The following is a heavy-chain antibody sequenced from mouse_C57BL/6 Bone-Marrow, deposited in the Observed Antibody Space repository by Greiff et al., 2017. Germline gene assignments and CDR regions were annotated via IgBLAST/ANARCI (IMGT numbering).Heavy chain of an antibody. CDR1: GYTFTSYW. V-gene: IGHV1-69*01. CDR3: ARHSSGYGFDY. D-gene: IGHD3-2*02. CDR2: IDPSDSYT. J-gene: IGHJ2*01. Sequence: VQLQQPGAELVMPGASVKLSCKASGYTFTSYWMHWVKQRPGQGLEWIGEIDPSDSYTNYNQKFKGKSTLTVDKSSSTAYMQLSSLTSEDSAVYYCARHSSGYGFDYWGQGTTLTVSS.